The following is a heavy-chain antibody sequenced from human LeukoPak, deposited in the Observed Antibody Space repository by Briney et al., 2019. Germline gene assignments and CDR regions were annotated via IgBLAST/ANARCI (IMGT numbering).Heavy chain of an antibody. Sequence: GGSVRLSYEASGFPVGSDGMTWVSQAPWKRLEWVSAISGSGGSTYYADSVKGRFTISRDNSKNTLYLQMNSLRAEDTAVYYCAKDLGYYDSSGNDYWGQGTLVTVSS. D-gene: IGHD3-22*01. CDR1: GFPVGSDG. CDR2: ISGSGGST. J-gene: IGHJ4*02. V-gene: IGHV3-23*01. CDR3: AKDLGYYDSSGNDY.